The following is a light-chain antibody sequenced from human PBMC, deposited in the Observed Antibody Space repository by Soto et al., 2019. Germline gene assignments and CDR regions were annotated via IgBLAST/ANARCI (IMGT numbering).Light chain of an antibody. V-gene: IGKV1-5*03. CDR2: KAS. J-gene: IGKJ1*01. CDR3: QQYRSYSQT. Sequence: DIQMTQSPSTLSASVGDRVTITCRASQSVSSWLAWYQQKPGKAPNLLIYKASTLESGIPSRFSGSGSGTEFTRTISSLQPDDFATYYCQQYRSYSQTFGQGTKVEIK. CDR1: QSVSSW.